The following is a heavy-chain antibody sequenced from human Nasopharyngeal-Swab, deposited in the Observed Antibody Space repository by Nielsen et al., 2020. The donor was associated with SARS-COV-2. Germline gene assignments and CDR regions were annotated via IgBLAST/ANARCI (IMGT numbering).Heavy chain of an antibody. V-gene: IGHV3-13*01. Sequence: GESLKISCAASGFTFSSYDMHWVRQATGKGLEWVSAIGPAGDTYYPGSVKGRFTISRENAKNSLYLQMNSLRAGDTAVYYCARGDGSSWYYFDYWGQGTLVTVSS. CDR1: GFTFSSYD. D-gene: IGHD6-13*01. CDR3: ARGDGSSWYYFDY. J-gene: IGHJ4*02. CDR2: IGPAGDT.